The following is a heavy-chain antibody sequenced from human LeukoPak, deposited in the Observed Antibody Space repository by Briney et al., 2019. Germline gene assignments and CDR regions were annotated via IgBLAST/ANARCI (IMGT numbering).Heavy chain of an antibody. J-gene: IGHJ4*02. CDR1: GFTFSSYA. CDR3: ARSAMVRGALGY. CDR2: ISYDGSNK. V-gene: IGHV3-30-3*01. Sequence: SGGSLRLSCAASGFTFSSYAMHWVRQAPGKGLEWVAVISYDGSNKYYADSVKGRFTISRDNSKNTLYLQMNSLRAEDTAVYYCARSAMVRGALGYWGQGTLVTVSS. D-gene: IGHD3-10*01.